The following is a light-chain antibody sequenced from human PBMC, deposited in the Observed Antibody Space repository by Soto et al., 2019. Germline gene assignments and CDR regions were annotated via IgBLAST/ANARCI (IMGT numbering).Light chain of an antibody. CDR3: SSYTSTSTV. Sequence: QSALTQPASVSGSPGQSITISCTGTSSDVGRNNYVSWYQQHPGKAPKLMIYEVSNRPSGVSNRFSGSKSGNTASLTISGLQAEDDSDYYCSSYTSTSTVFGGGTKLTVL. CDR2: EVS. V-gene: IGLV2-14*01. CDR1: SSDVGRNNY. J-gene: IGLJ2*01.